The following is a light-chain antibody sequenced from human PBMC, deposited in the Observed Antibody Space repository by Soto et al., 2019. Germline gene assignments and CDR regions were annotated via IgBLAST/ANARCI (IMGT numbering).Light chain of an antibody. Sequence: EIVLTQSPATLSLSPGERATLSCRASQSVGSFLAWYQQKPGQAPRLLIYDASNRATGIPARFSGSGSGTDFTLTISSLEPEDFAVYYCQQHNSWPPDTFGQGTKLQIK. CDR3: QQHNSWPPDT. CDR2: DAS. V-gene: IGKV3-11*01. CDR1: QSVGSF. J-gene: IGKJ2*01.